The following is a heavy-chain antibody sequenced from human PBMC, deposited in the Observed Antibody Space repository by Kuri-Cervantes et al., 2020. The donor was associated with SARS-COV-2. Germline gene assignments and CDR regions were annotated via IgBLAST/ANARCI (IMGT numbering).Heavy chain of an antibody. CDR3: ARVDGLGYYYYMDV. J-gene: IGHJ6*03. Sequence: GSLRLSCTVSGGSVSSGSYYWSWIRQPPGKGLEWIGYIYYSGSTNYNPSLKSRVTISVDTSKNQFSLKLSSVTAADTAVYYCARVDGLGYYYYMDVWGKGTTVTVSS. D-gene: IGHD3/OR15-3a*01. CDR2: IYYSGST. V-gene: IGHV4-61*01. CDR1: GGSVSSGSYY.